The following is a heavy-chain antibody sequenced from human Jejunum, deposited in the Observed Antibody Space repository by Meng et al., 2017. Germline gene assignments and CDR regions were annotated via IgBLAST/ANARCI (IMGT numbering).Heavy chain of an antibody. J-gene: IGHJ4*02. D-gene: IGHD6-13*01. V-gene: IGHV4-61*01. CDR3: ARGGFFEAAAANLIDS. CDR1: GGSVSSGNYY. Sequence: QVPLQGSGPGLVRPSGTLSLTCTGAGGSVSSGNYYWSWIRQPPGKGLEWIGYIYYSGSTNYNPSLKSRVTISVDTSKNQFSLKLSSVTAADTAVYYCARGGFFEAAAANLIDSWGQGTLVTVSS. CDR2: IYYSGST.